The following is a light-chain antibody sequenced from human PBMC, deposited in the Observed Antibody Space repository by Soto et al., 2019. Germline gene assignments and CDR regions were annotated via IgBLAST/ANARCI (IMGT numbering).Light chain of an antibody. Sequence: DIQMTQSPSTLSGSVRGRVTITCRASQTISSWLAWYQQKPGKAPKLLIYKASTLKSGVPSRFSGSGSETEITLTISNLQPDDFAPYYCQQYHKFWTFGQGTKVDIK. CDR2: KAS. V-gene: IGKV1-5*03. CDR1: QTISSW. CDR3: QQYHKFWT. J-gene: IGKJ1*01.